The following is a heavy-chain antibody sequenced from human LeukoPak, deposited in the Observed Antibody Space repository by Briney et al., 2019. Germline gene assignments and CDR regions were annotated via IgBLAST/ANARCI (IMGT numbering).Heavy chain of an antibody. J-gene: IGHJ5*02. CDR3: ARAHCSGGSCYGLGFDP. V-gene: IGHV3-21*01. CDR2: ISSSSSYI. CDR1: GFTFSSYS. D-gene: IGHD2-15*01. Sequence: GGSLRLSCAASGFTFSSYSMTWVRQAPGKGLEWVSSISSSSSYIYYADSVKGRFTISRDNAKNSLYLQMNSLRAEDTAVYYCARAHCSGGSCYGLGFDPWGQGTLVTVSS.